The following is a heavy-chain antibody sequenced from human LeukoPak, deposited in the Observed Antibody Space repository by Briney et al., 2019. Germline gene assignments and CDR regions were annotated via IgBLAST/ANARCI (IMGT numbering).Heavy chain of an antibody. CDR2: INPNSGDT. CDR3: ARDLYSSGWTDAFDI. V-gene: IGHV1-2*02. J-gene: IGHJ3*02. CDR1: GYTFTGYY. Sequence: GASVKVSCKASGYTFTGYYMHWVRQDPGQGLEWMGWINPNSGDTNYSQKFQGRVSMTRDTSINTAYMELSRLTSDDTAVYYCARDLYSSGWTDAFDIWGQGTMVTVSS. D-gene: IGHD6-19*01.